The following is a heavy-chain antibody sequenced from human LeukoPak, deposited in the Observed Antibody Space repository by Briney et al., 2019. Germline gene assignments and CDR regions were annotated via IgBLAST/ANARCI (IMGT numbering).Heavy chain of an antibody. V-gene: IGHV3-30*18. CDR1: GFTFSSYG. CDR3: AKESQFWSGYYKGFDY. CDR2: ISYDASHE. D-gene: IGHD3-3*01. Sequence: GGSLRLSCAASGFTFSSYGMHWVSQAPGKVLEWVAVISYDASHEYYADSVKGRFTVSRGNSKNTLYLQMNSLRAEDTAVYYCAKESQFWSGYYKGFDYWGPGTLVTVSS. J-gene: IGHJ4*02.